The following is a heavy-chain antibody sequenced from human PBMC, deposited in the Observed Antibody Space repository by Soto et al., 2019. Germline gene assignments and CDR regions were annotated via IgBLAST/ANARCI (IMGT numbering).Heavy chain of an antibody. D-gene: IGHD6-13*01. V-gene: IGHV1-8*01. CDR1: GYTFTSYD. J-gene: IGHJ5*02. Sequence: ASVKVSCKASGYTFTSYDINWVRQATGQGLEWMGWMNPNSGNTGYAQKFQGRVTMTRNTSISTAYMELISLRSEDTAVYYCARERSAAGTGWFDPWGQGTLVTVSS. CDR2: MNPNSGNT. CDR3: ARERSAAGTGWFDP.